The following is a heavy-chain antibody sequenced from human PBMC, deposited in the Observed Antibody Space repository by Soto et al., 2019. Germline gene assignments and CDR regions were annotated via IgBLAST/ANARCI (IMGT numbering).Heavy chain of an antibody. J-gene: IGHJ4*02. CDR2: INGASTTT. Sequence: DVQLVGSGGGLVQPGGSLRLSCVASGFPFSSYAMHWVRQAPGKGLEWISYINGASTTTFYADSVKGRFTVSRDNAKNSVYLQMGSLRHEDTAFYYCARDLSHWGQGMLVTVSS. V-gene: IGHV3-48*02. CDR1: GFPFSSYA. CDR3: ARDLSH.